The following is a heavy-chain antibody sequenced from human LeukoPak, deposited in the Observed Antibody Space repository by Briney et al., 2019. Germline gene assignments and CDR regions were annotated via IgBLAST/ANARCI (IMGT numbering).Heavy chain of an antibody. CDR1: GESFSAYF. V-gene: IGHV4-34*01. CDR2: INHRGSS. J-gene: IGHJ3*02. CDR3: ASCSSTSCAFLGAFDI. D-gene: IGHD2-2*01. Sequence: PSETLSLTCAVYGESFSAYFWNWIRQAPGKPLEYIGEINHRGSSHYNPSLKTRVTLSVDTSKKQFSLKLTSVTAADTAVYYCASCSSTSCAFLGAFDIWGQGTMVTVSS.